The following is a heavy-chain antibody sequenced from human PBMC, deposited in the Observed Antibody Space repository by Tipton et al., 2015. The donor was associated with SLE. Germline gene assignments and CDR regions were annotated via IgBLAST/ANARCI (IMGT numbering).Heavy chain of an antibody. Sequence: TLSLTCTVSSGSLSSSDYNWGWIRQPPGKGLEWIGSISYGGSTVYKPSLKSRVTISVDTSKNQFSLKLSSVTAADTAVYYCAREPVYYYYYMDVWGKGTTVTVSS. V-gene: IGHV4-39*07. J-gene: IGHJ6*03. CDR2: ISYGGST. CDR1: SGSLSSSDYN. CDR3: AREPVYYYYYMDV.